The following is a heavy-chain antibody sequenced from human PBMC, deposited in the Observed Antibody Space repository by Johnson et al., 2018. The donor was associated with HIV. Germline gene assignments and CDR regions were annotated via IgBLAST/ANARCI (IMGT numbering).Heavy chain of an antibody. V-gene: IGHV3-30-3*01. CDR1: GFTFSSYA. J-gene: IGHJ3*02. CDR2: ISYDGSNK. CDR3: AGAPTYYNFWSGTSGAFDI. Sequence: QVQLVESGGGLVQPGGSLRLSCAASGFTFSSYAMHWVRQAPGKGLEWVAVISYDGSNKYYADSVKGLFTISRDNSKNTLYLQMNSLRAEDTAVYYCAGAPTYYNFWSGTSGAFDIWGQGTMVTVSS. D-gene: IGHD3-3*01.